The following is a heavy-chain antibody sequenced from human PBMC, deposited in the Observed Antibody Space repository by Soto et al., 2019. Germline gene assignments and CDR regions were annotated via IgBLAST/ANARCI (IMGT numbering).Heavy chain of an antibody. CDR1: GFTFSIYA. J-gene: IGHJ6*02. CDR2: ISYDGSNK. D-gene: IGHD3-3*01. V-gene: IGHV3-30-3*01. Sequence: GGSLRLSCAASGFTFSIYAMHWVRQAPGKGLEWVAVISYDGSNKYYADSVKGRFTISRDNSKNTLYLQMNSLRAEDTAVYYCARGEAPRLRFCEWSYRDYYYFGMDVWGQGTTVTVS. CDR3: ARGEAPRLRFCEWSYRDYYYFGMDV.